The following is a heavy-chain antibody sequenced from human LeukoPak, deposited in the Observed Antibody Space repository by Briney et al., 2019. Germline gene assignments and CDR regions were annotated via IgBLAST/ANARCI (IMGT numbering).Heavy chain of an antibody. CDR3: ARYDYGSGIQLDAFDI. V-gene: IGHV3-9*01. D-gene: IGHD3-10*01. CDR2: ISWNSGSI. J-gene: IGHJ3*02. CDR1: GFTFDDYA. Sequence: PGGSLRLSCAASGFTFDDYAMHWVRQAPGKGLEWVSGISWNSGSIGYADSVKGRFTISRDNAKNSLYLQMNSLRAEDTAVYYCARYDYGSGIQLDAFDIWGQGTMVTVSS.